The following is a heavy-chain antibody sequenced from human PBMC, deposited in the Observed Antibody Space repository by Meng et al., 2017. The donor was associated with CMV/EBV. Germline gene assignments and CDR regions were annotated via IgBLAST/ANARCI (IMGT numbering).Heavy chain of an antibody. CDR3: ARDGPNGIAVAGGDI. Sequence: GESLKISCAASGFTFSSYWMHWVRQAPGKGLVWVSRINSDGSSTSYAGSVKGRFTISRDNAKNTLYLQMNSLRAEDTAVYYCARDGPNGIAVAGGDIWGQGTMVTVSS. J-gene: IGHJ3*02. CDR1: GFTFSSYW. V-gene: IGHV3-74*01. D-gene: IGHD6-19*01. CDR2: INSDGSST.